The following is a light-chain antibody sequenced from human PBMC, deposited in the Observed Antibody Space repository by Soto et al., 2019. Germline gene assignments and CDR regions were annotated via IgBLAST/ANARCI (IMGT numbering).Light chain of an antibody. CDR3: QQYDNLPIT. V-gene: IGKV1-33*01. CDR2: DAS. J-gene: IGKJ5*01. CDR1: QDISNY. Sequence: DIQMTQSPSSLSASVGDRVTITCQASQDISNYLNWYQQKPGKAPKPLIYDASNLETGVPSRISGSGSGTDFTFTISSLQPEDIATYYCQQYDNLPITFGQGTRLEIK.